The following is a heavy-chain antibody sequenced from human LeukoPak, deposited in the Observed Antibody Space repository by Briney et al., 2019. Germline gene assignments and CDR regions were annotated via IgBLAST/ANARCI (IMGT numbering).Heavy chain of an antibody. Sequence: SETLSLTCSVSGGSISSYYWSCVRQPAGKGLEWVGRIYSSGSTNYNPSLNSRVTMSVDTSNNQFSLRLTSVTAADTAVYYCARGTTAAAGIFDCWGQGTLVTVSS. J-gene: IGHJ4*02. D-gene: IGHD6-13*01. CDR2: IYSSGST. CDR3: ARGTTAAAGIFDC. V-gene: IGHV4-4*07. CDR1: GGSISSYY.